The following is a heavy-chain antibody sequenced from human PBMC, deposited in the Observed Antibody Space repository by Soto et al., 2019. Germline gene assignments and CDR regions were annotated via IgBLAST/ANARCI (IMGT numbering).Heavy chain of an antibody. J-gene: IGHJ4*02. CDR1: GYTLTELS. D-gene: IGHD4-17*01. Sequence: QVQLVQSGAEVKKPGASVKVSCKVSGYTLTELSMHWVRQAPGKGLEWMGGFDPEDGETIYAQKFQGRVTMTEDTSTDTAYLEPSSLRSEDTAVYYCATDPTPYGDYPMCYWGQGTLVIVSS. CDR2: FDPEDGET. V-gene: IGHV1-24*01. CDR3: ATDPTPYGDYPMCY.